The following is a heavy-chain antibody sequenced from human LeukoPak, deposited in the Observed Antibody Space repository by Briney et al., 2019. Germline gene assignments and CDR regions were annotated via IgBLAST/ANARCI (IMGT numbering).Heavy chain of an antibody. V-gene: IGHV1-3*01. J-gene: IGHJ3*02. CDR2: INAGNGNT. CDR1: GYTFTSYA. Sequence: ASVKVSCKASGYTFTSYAMHWVRQAPGQRLEWMGWINAGNGNTKYSQKFQGRVTITRDTSASTAYMELSSLRSEDTAVYYCARIAGPSIVEEVHDAFDIWGQGTMVTVSA. CDR3: ARIAGPSIVEEVHDAFDI. D-gene: IGHD1-1*01.